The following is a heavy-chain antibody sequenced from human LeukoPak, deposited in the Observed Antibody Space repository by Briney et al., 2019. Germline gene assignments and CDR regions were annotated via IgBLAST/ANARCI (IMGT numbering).Heavy chain of an antibody. D-gene: IGHD5-12*01. CDR2: IDTKGTRT. J-gene: IGHJ4*02. CDR3: VKEVVATIPPL. Sequence: GGSLRLSCAASGFILSNSAMTWVRQTPGKGLQWVSGIDTKGTRTYYADSVKGRFSISRDNSKNTLFLQMNNLRVEDTAVYYCVKEVVATIPPLWGQGTLVTVSS. CDR1: GFILSNSA. V-gene: IGHV3-23*01.